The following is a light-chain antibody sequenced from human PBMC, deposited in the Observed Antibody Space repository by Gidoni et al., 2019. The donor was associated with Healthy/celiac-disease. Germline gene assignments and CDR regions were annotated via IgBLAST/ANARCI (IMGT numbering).Light chain of an antibody. Sequence: QSALTQPASVSVSPGQSITISCTGPSSDVGGYNYVSWYQQHPGKAPKLMIYEVSNRPSGVSNRFAGSKSGNTASLTISGLQAKDEADYYCSSYTSSSTPVVFGGGTKLTVL. V-gene: IGLV2-14*01. CDR3: SSYTSSSTPVV. CDR1: SSDVGGYNY. J-gene: IGLJ2*01. CDR2: EVS.